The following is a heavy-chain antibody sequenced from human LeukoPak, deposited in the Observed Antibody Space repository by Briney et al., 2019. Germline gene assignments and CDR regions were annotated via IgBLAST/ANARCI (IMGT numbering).Heavy chain of an antibody. CDR3: AKDWRGYSYGWYDAFDI. Sequence: GGSLRLSCAASGFTFSSYAMHWVRQAPGKGLEWVAVISYDGSNKYYADSVKGRFTISRDNSKNTLYLQMNSLRAEDTAVYYCAKDWRGYSYGWYDAFDIWGQGTMVTVSS. D-gene: IGHD5-18*01. J-gene: IGHJ3*02. V-gene: IGHV3-30*04. CDR1: GFTFSSYA. CDR2: ISYDGSNK.